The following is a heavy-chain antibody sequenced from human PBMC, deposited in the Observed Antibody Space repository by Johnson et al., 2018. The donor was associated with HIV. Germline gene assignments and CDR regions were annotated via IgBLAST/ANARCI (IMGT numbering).Heavy chain of an antibody. V-gene: IGHV3-72*01. D-gene: IGHD2-15*01. CDR2: SRNKANSYTT. Sequence: VHLVESGGGLVQPGGSLRLTCSASGSRISDFYIDWVRQAPGKGLEWVGRSRNKANSYTTEYAASGRGRFTIPRAESQNSLHLEMNSMKTEDTAMYFCIRVDLGTVVAALHDAYDIWGKGTVVTVSS. J-gene: IGHJ3*02. CDR3: IRVDLGTVVAALHDAYDI. CDR1: GSRISDFY.